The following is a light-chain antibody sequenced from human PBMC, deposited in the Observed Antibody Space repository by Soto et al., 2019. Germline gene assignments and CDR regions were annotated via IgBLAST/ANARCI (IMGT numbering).Light chain of an antibody. CDR2: DDN. J-gene: IGLJ1*01. V-gene: IGLV1-51*01. CDR3: GSWDSSLSAHV. Sequence: QSVMTQPPSGSAAPGQKVTISCSGSSSNIGGNSVSWYQQLPGTAPKLLIYDDNKRPSGIPDRFSGSKSGTSATLGITGFQTGDEADYYCGSWDSSLSAHVFGTGSKVTV. CDR1: SSNIGGNS.